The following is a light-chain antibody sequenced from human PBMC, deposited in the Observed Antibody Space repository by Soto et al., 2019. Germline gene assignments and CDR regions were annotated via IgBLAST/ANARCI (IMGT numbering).Light chain of an antibody. Sequence: DIVFPQSPGTMSLSPGERATLSCRASQSVGGTFLAWYQKKGGQAPRILIHGASNRATGIPDRVSGSWSGTDFTLTISRLQTEEFAVDYGQQYASTRWTFGQGTKVDIK. CDR1: QSVGGTF. CDR3: QQYASTRWT. CDR2: GAS. J-gene: IGKJ1*01. V-gene: IGKV3-20*01.